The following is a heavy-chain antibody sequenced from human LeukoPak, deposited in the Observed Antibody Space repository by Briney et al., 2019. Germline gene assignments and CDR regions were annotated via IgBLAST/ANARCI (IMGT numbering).Heavy chain of an antibody. Sequence: GGSLRLSCAASGFTFSSYEMNWVRQAPGKGLEWVPYISSSGSTIYYADSVKGRFTISRDNAKNSLYLQMNSLRAEDTAVYYCARDVLPRKAAYDYWGQGTLVTVSS. CDR1: GFTFSSYE. D-gene: IGHD6-25*01. CDR3: ARDVLPRKAAYDY. CDR2: ISSSGSTI. J-gene: IGHJ4*02. V-gene: IGHV3-48*03.